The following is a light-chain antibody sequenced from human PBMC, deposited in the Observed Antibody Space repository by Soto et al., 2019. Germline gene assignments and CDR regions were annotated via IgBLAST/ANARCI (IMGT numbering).Light chain of an antibody. CDR2: DAS. CDR1: QTVSSY. CDR3: QQRMNWPLT. J-gene: IGKJ5*01. Sequence: DIVLTQSQENLSLSPGERATLSCRASQTVSSYLLWYQQKPGQAPRXPIYDASNRAAGTPARFSASRYETDFTINLSSLEPEDGTVYYGQQRMNWPLTFGQGTRLEIK. V-gene: IGKV3-11*01.